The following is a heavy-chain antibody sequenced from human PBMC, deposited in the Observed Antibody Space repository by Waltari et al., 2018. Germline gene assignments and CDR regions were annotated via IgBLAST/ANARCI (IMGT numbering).Heavy chain of an antibody. D-gene: IGHD2-15*01. CDR2: ISSSSSYI. CDR1: GFTFSSYS. Sequence: EVQLVASGGGLVKPGGSLRLSCAASGFTFSSYSMNWVRQAPGKGMEWVSSISSSSSYIYYADSVKGRFTISRDNAKNSLYLQMNSLRAEDTAVYYCASLRDYCSGGSCSPAFDYWGQGTLVTVSS. V-gene: IGHV3-21*01. J-gene: IGHJ4*02. CDR3: ASLRDYCSGGSCSPAFDY.